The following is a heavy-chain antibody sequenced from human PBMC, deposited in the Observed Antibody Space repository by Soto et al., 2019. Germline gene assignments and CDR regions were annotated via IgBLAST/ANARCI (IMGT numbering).Heavy chain of an antibody. CDR1: GFTFSSYE. D-gene: IGHD6-19*01. V-gene: IGHV3-48*03. J-gene: IGHJ6*02. Sequence: GGSLRLSCAASGFTFSSYEMNWVRQAPGKGLEWVSYISSSGSTIYYADSVKGRFTISRDNAKNSLYLQMNSLRAEDTAVYYCARNPIAVAEYYYGMDVWGQGTTVTVSS. CDR3: ARNPIAVAEYYYGMDV. CDR2: ISSSGSTI.